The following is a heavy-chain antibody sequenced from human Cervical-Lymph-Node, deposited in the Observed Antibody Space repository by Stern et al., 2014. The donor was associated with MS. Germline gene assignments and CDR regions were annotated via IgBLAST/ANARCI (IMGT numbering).Heavy chain of an antibody. V-gene: IGHV3-33*01. CDR3: ARDSGGNYVEDIDY. CDR2: IWYDGNNK. D-gene: IGHD4-23*01. J-gene: IGHJ4*02. CDR1: GFTFSSYG. Sequence: VQLVESGGGVVQPGRSLRLSCAASGFTFSSYGMHWVRQAPGKGLEWAGVIWYDGNNKYHADSVKGRFTISRDNSKNTLYLQMSSLRAEDSAVYYCARDSGGNYVEDIDYWGQGTLVTVSS.